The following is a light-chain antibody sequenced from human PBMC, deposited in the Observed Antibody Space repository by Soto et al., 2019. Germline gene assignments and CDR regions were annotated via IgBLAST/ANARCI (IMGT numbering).Light chain of an antibody. J-gene: IGKJ4*01. Sequence: DLQMTQSPSSLSASVGDRVTITCRASQSISSYLNWYQQKPGKAPKLLIYAASSLQSGVSSRFSGSGSGTDFTLTISSLQPEDFATYYCQQSYNTPLTFGGGTKVEIK. CDR1: QSISSY. V-gene: IGKV1-39*01. CDR3: QQSYNTPLT. CDR2: AAS.